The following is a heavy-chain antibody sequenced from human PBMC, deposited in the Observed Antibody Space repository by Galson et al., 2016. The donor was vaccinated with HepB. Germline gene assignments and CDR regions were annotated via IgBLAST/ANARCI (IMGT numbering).Heavy chain of an antibody. CDR3: ARHGNLRVGAALTYPLDV. J-gene: IGHJ2*01. V-gene: IGHV3-7*01. CDR1: GFTLSTYW. CDR2: IKEDGSVE. D-gene: IGHD2-15*01. Sequence: SLRLSCAASGFTLSTYWMTWVRQAPGKGLEWVANIKEDGSVENYEDSVRGRFTISRDNAKSSLYLQLDSLSADDTAVYYCARHGNLRVGAALTYPLDVWGRGTLVSVSS.